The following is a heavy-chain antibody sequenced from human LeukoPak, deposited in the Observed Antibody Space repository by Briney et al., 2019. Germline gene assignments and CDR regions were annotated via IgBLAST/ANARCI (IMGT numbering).Heavy chain of an antibody. CDR2: IYTSGST. CDR3: ARVQLGMRDYLNAFDI. D-gene: IGHD2-2*01. V-gene: IGHV4-4*07. J-gene: IGHJ3*02. CDR1: GGSISSDY. Sequence: SETLSLTCTVSGGSISSDYWTWIRQPAGKGLEWIGRIYTSGSTNYNPSLKSRVTMSVDTSKNQFSLKLSSVTAADTAVYYCARVQLGMRDYLNAFDIWGQGTMVTVSS.